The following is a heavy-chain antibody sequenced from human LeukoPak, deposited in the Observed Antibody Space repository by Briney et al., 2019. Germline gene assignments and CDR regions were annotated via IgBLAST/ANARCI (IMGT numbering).Heavy chain of an antibody. J-gene: IGHJ6*03. Sequence: ASVKVSCKASGYTFTSYFIHWVRQAPGQGLEWMGIINPSGGSTNYAQKFQGRVTMTRDTSTSTVYMELSSLRPEDTAVYFCARDGTPAFYYYMDVWGKGTTVTISS. CDR1: GYTFTSYF. CDR2: INPSGGST. CDR3: ARDGTPAFYYYMDV. V-gene: IGHV1-46*01.